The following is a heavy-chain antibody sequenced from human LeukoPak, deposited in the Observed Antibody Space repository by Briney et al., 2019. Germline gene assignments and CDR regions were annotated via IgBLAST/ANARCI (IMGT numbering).Heavy chain of an antibody. CDR3: ARGVLLWFGESGWFDP. D-gene: IGHD3-10*01. J-gene: IGHJ5*02. CDR1: GGSISSYY. Sequence: PSETLSLTCTVSGGSISSYYWSWIRQPPGKGLEWIGYIYYSGSTNYNPSLKSRVTISVDTSKNQFSLKLSSVTAADTAVYYCARGVLLWFGESGWFDPWGQGTLVTVSS. CDR2: IYYSGST. V-gene: IGHV4-59*01.